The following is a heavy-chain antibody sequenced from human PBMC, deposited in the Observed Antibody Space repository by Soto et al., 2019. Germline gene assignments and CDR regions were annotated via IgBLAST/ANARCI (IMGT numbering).Heavy chain of an antibody. Sequence: NPSETLSLTCAVYGGSFSGYYWSWIRQPPGKWLEWIGEINHSGSTNYNPSLKSRVTISVDTSKNQFSLKLSSVTAADTAVYYCARGLVQCSGGSCFPAGFDYWGQGXLVTVYS. CDR3: ARGLVQCSGGSCFPAGFDY. CDR2: INHSGST. CDR1: GGSFSGYY. D-gene: IGHD2-15*01. J-gene: IGHJ4*02. V-gene: IGHV4-34*01.